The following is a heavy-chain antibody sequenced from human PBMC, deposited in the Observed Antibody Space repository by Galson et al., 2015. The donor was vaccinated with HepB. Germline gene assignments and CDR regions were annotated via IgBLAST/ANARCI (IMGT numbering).Heavy chain of an antibody. CDR2: ISYTGGST. V-gene: IGHV3-23*01. Sequence: SLRLSCAASGFTFSNNAMTWVRQAPGKGLEWVSTISYTGGSTYSADSVKGRFIISRDNSKNTLYLQMNNLRADDTAVYFCAKGGERWPHDYWGQGTLVTVSS. CDR3: AKGGERWPHDY. CDR1: GFTFSNNA. D-gene: IGHD5-24*01. J-gene: IGHJ4*02.